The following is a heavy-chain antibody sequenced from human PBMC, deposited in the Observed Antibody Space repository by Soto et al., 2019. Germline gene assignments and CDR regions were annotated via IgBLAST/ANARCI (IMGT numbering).Heavy chain of an antibody. J-gene: IGHJ6*02. CDR1: GYSFTSYW. CDR3: AISSSYYYYGMDV. D-gene: IGHD6-13*01. V-gene: IGHV5-51*01. Sequence: GASLKISCKGSGYSFTSYWIGWVRQMPGKGLEWMGIIYPGDSDTRYSPSFQGQVTISADKSISTAYLQWSSLKASDTAMYYCAISSSYYYYGMDVWGQGTTVTVSS. CDR2: IYPGDSDT.